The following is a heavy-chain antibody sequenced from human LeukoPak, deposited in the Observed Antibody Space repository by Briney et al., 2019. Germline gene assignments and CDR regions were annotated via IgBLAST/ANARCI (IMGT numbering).Heavy chain of an antibody. CDR3: ARASTGSNYYYYYMDV. V-gene: IGHV4-59*01. CDR2: IYYSGST. Sequence: TASETLSLTCTVSGGSISSYYWSWIRQPPGKGLEWIGYIYYSGSTNYNPSLKSRVTISVDTSKNQFSLKLSSVTAADTAVYYCARASTGSNYYYYYMDVWGKGTTVTVSS. CDR1: GGSISSYY. D-gene: IGHD2-15*01. J-gene: IGHJ6*03.